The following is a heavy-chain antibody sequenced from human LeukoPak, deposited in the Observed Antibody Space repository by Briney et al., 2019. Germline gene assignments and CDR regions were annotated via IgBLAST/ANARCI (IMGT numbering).Heavy chain of an antibody. D-gene: IGHD2-2*01. CDR1: GGSISSYY. V-gene: IGHV4-4*07. Sequence: PSETLSLTCTTPGGSISSYYWSWLRHPAGKGLEGIGRIYTSGSTNYNPSLKSRVTMSVDTSKNQFSLKLSSVTAADTAVYYCARVGYCSSTSCYGAGYYGMDVWGQGTTVTVSS. J-gene: IGHJ6*02. CDR2: IYTSGST. CDR3: ARVGYCSSTSCYGAGYYGMDV.